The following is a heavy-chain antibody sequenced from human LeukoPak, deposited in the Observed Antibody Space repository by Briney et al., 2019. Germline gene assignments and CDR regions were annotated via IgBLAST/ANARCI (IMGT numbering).Heavy chain of an antibody. CDR2: IYTTGTT. CDR1: GGSINSYY. CDR3: ARAGYTISYYSLDY. D-gene: IGHD1-26*01. J-gene: IGHJ4*02. V-gene: IGHV4-4*07. Sequence: SETLSLTCTVSGGSINSYYWGWIRQPAGRGLEWIGRIYTTGTTSYNPSLKSRVTISVDTSKNQFYLKLTSVTAADTAMYYCARAGYTISYYSLDYGGQGSLVTVSS.